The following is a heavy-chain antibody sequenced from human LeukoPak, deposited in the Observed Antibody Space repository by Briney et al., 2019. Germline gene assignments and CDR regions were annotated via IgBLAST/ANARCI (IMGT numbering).Heavy chain of an antibody. CDR1: GFAFSSYA. D-gene: IGHD2-2*01. J-gene: IGHJ3*02. CDR3: AKDALIIVVVPAASMVDI. V-gene: IGHV3-30-3*01. Sequence: PGRSLRLSCAASGFAFSSYAMHWVRQAPGKGLEWVAVISYDGSNKYYADSVKGRFTISRDNSKNTLYLQMNSLRAEDTAVYYCAKDALIIVVVPAASMVDIWGQGTMVTVSS. CDR2: ISYDGSNK.